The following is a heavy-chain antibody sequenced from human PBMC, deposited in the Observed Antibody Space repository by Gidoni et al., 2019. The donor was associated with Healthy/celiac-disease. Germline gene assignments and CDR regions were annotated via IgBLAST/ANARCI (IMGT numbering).Heavy chain of an antibody. CDR3: ARGGRTTEGDY. D-gene: IGHD4-4*01. J-gene: IGHJ4*02. V-gene: IGHV3-11*05. CDR2: IGSSSSYT. CDR1: RFTFSDYY. Sequence: QVQLVESGGGLVKPGGSLRLPCAASRFTFSDYYMSWIRQAPGKGLEWVSYIGSSSSYTNYADSVKGRFTISRDNAKNSLYLQMNSLRAEDTAVYYCARGGRTTEGDYWGQGTLVTVSS.